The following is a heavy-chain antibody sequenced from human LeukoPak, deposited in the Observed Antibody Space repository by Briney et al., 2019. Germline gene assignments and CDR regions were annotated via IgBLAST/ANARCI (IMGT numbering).Heavy chain of an antibody. Sequence: ASVKVSCKASGYTFTRYGISWVRQAPGQGLEWMGWISAYNGNTKYVQKLQGRVSMTTDTSTSTAHMELRSLRSDDTAVYYCARAVGRYGSGSYTSRYYYYYGMDVWGQGTTVTVSS. V-gene: IGHV1-18*01. CDR1: GYTFTRYG. CDR2: ISAYNGNT. CDR3: ARAVGRYGSGSYTSRYYYYYGMDV. J-gene: IGHJ6*02. D-gene: IGHD3-10*01.